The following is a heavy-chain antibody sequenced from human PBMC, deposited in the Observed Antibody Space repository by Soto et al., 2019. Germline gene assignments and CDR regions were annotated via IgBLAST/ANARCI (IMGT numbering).Heavy chain of an antibody. CDR3: ARGQGKDYYGSGSPTRRTYYYYGMDV. D-gene: IGHD3-10*01. V-gene: IGHV4-30-2*01. CDR2: IYHSGST. CDR1: GGSISSGGYS. Sequence: PPATLSLTCAVSGGSISSGGYSWNWILQPPGKGLEWIGYIYHSGSTLYNPSLKSRVTISVDKSKNQFSLKLSSVTAADTAVYYCARGQGKDYYGSGSPTRRTYYYYGMDVWGQGTTVT. J-gene: IGHJ6*02.